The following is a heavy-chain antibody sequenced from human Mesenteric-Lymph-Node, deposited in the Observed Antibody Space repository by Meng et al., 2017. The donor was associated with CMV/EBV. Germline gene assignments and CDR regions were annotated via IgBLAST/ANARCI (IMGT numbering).Heavy chain of an antibody. V-gene: IGHV4-39*07. CDR3: ARDSIITMVRGVIITPEDNWFDP. J-gene: IGHJ5*02. D-gene: IGHD3-10*01. CDR2: IYYSGST. Sequence: YYWGWSRQPAGKGLEWIGSIYYSGSTYYNPSLKSRVTISVDTSKNQFSLKLSSVTAADTAVYYCARDSIITMVRGVIITPEDNWFDPWGQGTLVTVSS. CDR1: YY.